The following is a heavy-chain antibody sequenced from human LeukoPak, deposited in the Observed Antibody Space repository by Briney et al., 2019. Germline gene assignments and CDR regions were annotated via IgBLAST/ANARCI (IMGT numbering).Heavy chain of an antibody. D-gene: IGHD3-22*01. J-gene: IGHJ4*02. CDR2: IVVGSGNT. CDR3: AADRYDSSGYYHFDY. V-gene: IGHV1-58*02. CDR1: GFTFTSSA. Sequence: SVKVSCKASGFTFTSSAMQWVRQARGQRLEWIGWIVVGSGNTNYAQKFQERVTITRDMSTSTDYMELSSLRSEDTAVYYCAADRYDSSGYYHFDYWGQGTLVTVSS.